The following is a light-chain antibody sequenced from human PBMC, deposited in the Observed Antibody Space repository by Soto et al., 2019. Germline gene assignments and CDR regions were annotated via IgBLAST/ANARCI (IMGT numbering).Light chain of an antibody. CDR2: EVS. CDR3: SSYTSSSTRG. V-gene: IGLV2-14*01. CDR1: SSDVGGYNY. J-gene: IGLJ3*02. Sequence: QSALTQPASVPGSPGQSITISCTGTSSDVGGYNYVSWYQQHPGKAPKLMIYEVSNRPSGVSNRFSGSKSGNTASLTISGLQAEDEADYYCSSYTSSSTRGFGGGTKLTVL.